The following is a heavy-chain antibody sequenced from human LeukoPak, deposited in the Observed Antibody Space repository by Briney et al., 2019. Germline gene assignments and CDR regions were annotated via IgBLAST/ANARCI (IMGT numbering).Heavy chain of an antibody. CDR1: GFTFSSYG. V-gene: IGHV3-23*01. CDR3: AKTNGYYSD. J-gene: IGHJ4*02. CDR2: ISGSGGTT. Sequence: PGGSLRLSCAASGFTFSSYGMIWVRQAPGKGLEWVSGISGSGGTTYYADSVKGRFTISRDNSKNSLSLQVSSLRAEDTAVYYCAKTNGYYSDWGQGTLVTVSS. D-gene: IGHD3-22*01.